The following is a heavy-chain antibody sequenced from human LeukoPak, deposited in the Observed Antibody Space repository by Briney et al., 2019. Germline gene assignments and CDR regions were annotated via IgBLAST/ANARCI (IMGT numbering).Heavy chain of an antibody. D-gene: IGHD2-15*01. CDR1: GFTFSGSA. Sequence: GGSLKLSCAASGFTFSGSAVHWVRQSSGKGLEWVGHIDKKDNLYATAYAESVKGRFTISRDDSKDTAFLHMDSLKTEDTALYYCTRDRGTYNRFEPWGQGTLVTVSS. J-gene: IGHJ5*02. CDR2: IDKKDNLYAT. CDR3: TRDRGTYNRFEP. V-gene: IGHV3-73*01.